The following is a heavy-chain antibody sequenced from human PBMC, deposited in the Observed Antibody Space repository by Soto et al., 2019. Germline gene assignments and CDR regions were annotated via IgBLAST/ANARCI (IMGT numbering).Heavy chain of an antibody. D-gene: IGHD1-1*01. CDR2: VKYDGSQT. CDR1: GFTFSSYW. J-gene: IGHJ6*02. CDR3: TRDFQGPLDYGMDV. Sequence: LSCADSGFTFSSYWISWVRQAPGQGLEWVANVKYDGSQTYYVGSVKGRFTISRDNAKNSLYLQMNSLRAEDTAVYYCTRDFQGPLDYGMDVWGQGTTVTVSS. V-gene: IGHV3-7*01.